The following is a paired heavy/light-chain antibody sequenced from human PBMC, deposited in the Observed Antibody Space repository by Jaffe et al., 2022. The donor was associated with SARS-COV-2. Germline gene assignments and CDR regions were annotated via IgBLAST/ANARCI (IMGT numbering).Heavy chain of an antibody. Sequence: EVQLVESGGGLVQPGGSLRLSCAASGFSITTSSMNWVRQAPGKGLEWVSVIYSGGRTFYADSVKGRFTISRDISKNTLYLQVNSLRTEDTAVYYCAREPLLGLEGLVNWGQGSLVTVSS. CDR3: AREPLLGLEGLVN. J-gene: IGHJ4*02. V-gene: IGHV3-66*02. CDR1: GFSITTSS. D-gene: IGHD1-7*01. CDR2: IYSGGRT.
Light chain of an antibody. CDR1: QSVGSNN. V-gene: IGKV3-20*01. Sequence: EVVLTQSPGTLSLSPGERAALSCRASQSVGSNNLAWYQQKPGQAPRLLIYGASSRATGIPDRFSGSGSGTDFTLTISRLEPEDFALYYCHQYGTSLYTFGQGTKLEIK. J-gene: IGKJ2*01. CDR2: GAS. CDR3: HQYGTSLYT.